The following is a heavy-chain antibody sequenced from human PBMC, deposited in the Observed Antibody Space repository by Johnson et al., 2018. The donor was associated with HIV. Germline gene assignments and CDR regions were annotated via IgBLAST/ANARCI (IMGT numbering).Heavy chain of an antibody. V-gene: IGHV3-74*01. CDR2: INSDGSGT. J-gene: IGHJ3*02. D-gene: IGHD2-15*01. CDR1: GFTFSSYW. CDR3: ASSQGSAECAFDI. Sequence: VQLVESGGGLVQPGGSLRLSCAASGFTFSSYWMHWVRQAPGKGLVWVSRINSDGSGTSHADSVKGRFTISRDNARNTLYLQMNSLRVEDTAVYYCASSQGSAECAFDIWGQGTMVTVSS.